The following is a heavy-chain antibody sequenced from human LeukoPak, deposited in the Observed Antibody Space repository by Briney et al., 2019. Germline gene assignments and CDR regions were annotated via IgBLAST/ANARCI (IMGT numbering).Heavy chain of an antibody. V-gene: IGHV4-38-2*02. J-gene: IGHJ4*02. Sequence: SETLSLTCTVSAYSISSGFYWGWIRQPPGKGLEWIGNIYYTGSTYYNPSFKSRVTISIDTSKNQFSLNLSSVTAADTAVYYCARGSVLVALDYWGQGTLVTVSS. CDR3: ARGSVLVALDY. D-gene: IGHD3-3*01. CDR1: AYSISSGFY. CDR2: IYYTGST.